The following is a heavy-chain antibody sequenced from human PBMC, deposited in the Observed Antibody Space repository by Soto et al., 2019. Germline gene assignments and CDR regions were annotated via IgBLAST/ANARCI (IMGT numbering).Heavy chain of an antibody. Sequence: SETLSLTCTVSGGSISSYYWSWIRQPPGKGLEWIGYIYYSGSTNYNPSLKSRVTISVDTSKNQFSLKLSSVTAADTAVYYCARRLPTLYYDFLDAFDIWGQGTMVTVSS. J-gene: IGHJ3*02. CDR2: IYYSGST. D-gene: IGHD3-3*01. CDR1: GGSISSYY. V-gene: IGHV4-59*01. CDR3: ARRLPTLYYDFLDAFDI.